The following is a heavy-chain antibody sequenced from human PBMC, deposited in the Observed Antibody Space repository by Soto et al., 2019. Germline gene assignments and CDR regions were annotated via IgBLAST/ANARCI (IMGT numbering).Heavy chain of an antibody. D-gene: IGHD3-22*01. CDR1: GYTFTSYA. CDR2: INAGNGNT. V-gene: IGHV1-3*01. CDR3: ARGKLYYDSSGYYYRGYFQH. J-gene: IGHJ1*01. Sequence: ASVKVSCKASGYTFTSYAMHWVRQAPGQRLEWMGWINAGNGNTKYSQKFQGRVTITRDTSASTAYMELSSLRSEDTAVYYCARGKLYYDSSGYYYRGYFQHWGKATLVTVSS.